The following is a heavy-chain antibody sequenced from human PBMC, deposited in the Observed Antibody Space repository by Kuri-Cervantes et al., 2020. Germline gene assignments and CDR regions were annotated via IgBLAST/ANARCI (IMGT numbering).Heavy chain of an antibody. CDR1: GYTFTRYY. D-gene: IGHD2-2*01. J-gene: IGHJ5*02. CDR2: INPSGGST. Sequence: ASVKVSFKASGYTFTRYYMHWVRQAPGQGLEWMGIINPSGGSTGYAQKFQGRVTMTRNTSISTAYMELSSLRSEDTAVYYCARGPRYCSSTSCRGNWFDPWGQGTLVTVSS. V-gene: IGHV1-46*01. CDR3: ARGPRYCSSTSCRGNWFDP.